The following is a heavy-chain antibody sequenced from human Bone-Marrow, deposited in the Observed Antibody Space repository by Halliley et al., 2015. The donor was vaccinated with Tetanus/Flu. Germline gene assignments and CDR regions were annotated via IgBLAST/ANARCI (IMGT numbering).Heavy chain of an antibody. CDR3: ARVGSGWYNNWFDP. D-gene: IGHD6-19*01. CDR2: ISGYNGDT. Sequence: GWISGYNGDTRYAQKFPGRVPVTIDTSTSTAYMELRSLRSDDTAIYYCARVGSGWYNNWFDPWGQGTLVTVSS. J-gene: IGHJ5*02. V-gene: IGHV1-18*01.